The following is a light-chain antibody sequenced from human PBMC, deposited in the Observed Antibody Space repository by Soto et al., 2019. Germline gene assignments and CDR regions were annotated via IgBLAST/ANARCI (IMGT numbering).Light chain of an antibody. CDR2: SNS. V-gene: IGLV1-44*01. CDR3: AAWDDSLNGYV. Sequence: QSVLTQPPSASGTPGQRVTISCSGSSYNIGSNTVNWYQQFPGTAPKLLIYSNSQRPSGVPDRFSGSKSGTSASLAITGLQSEDEVDYYCAAWDDSLNGYVFGTGTKVTVL. J-gene: IGLJ1*01. CDR1: SYNIGSNT.